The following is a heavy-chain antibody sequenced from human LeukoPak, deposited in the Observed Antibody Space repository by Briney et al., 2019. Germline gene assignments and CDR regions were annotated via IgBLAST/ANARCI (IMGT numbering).Heavy chain of an antibody. CDR1: GFSVRANY. J-gene: IGHJ4*02. CDR2: ISSSSSTI. Sequence: QPGGPLRLSCAASGFSVRANYWSWVRQAPGKGLEGVSYISSSSSTIYYADSVKGPFTISRDTAKNSLYLQMNTLRDEDTAVYYCARVKYYYDSSGYYHFDYWGQGTLVTVSS. D-gene: IGHD3-22*01. V-gene: IGHV3-48*02. CDR3: ARVKYYYDSSGYYHFDY.